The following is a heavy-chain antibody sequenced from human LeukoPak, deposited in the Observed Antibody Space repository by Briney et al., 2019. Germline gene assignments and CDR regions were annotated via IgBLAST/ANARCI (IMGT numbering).Heavy chain of an antibody. CDR2: ISGSGGST. V-gene: IGHV3-23*01. Sequence: RPGGSLRLSCAASGFTFSSYAMSWVRQAPGKGLEWVSAISGSGGSTYYADSVKGRFTISRDNSKNTLYLQMNSLRAEDTAVYYCAKGGTMVRGVISAAPFDYWGQGTLVTVFS. J-gene: IGHJ4*02. D-gene: IGHD3-10*01. CDR1: GFTFSSYA. CDR3: AKGGTMVRGVISAAPFDY.